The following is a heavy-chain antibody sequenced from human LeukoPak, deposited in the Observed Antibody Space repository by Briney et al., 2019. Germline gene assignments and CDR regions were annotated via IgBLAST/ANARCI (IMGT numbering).Heavy chain of an antibody. CDR3: ARDDGYDILTGYYD. CDR2: ISSSSYI. CDR1: GFTFSSYS. D-gene: IGHD3-9*01. Sequence: GGSLRLSCAASGFTFSSYSMNWVRQAPGKGLEWVSSISSSSYIYYADSVKGRFTISRDNAKNSLYLQMNSLRAEDTAVYYWARDDGYDILTGYYDWGQGTLVTVSS. V-gene: IGHV3-21*01. J-gene: IGHJ4*02.